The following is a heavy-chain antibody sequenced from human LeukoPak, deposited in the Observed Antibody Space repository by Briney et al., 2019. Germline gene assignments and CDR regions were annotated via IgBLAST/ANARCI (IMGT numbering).Heavy chain of an antibody. V-gene: IGHV3-66*01. CDR3: AREIISGLLGDAFDI. J-gene: IGHJ3*02. D-gene: IGHD6-19*01. Sequence: PGGSLRLSCAASGFTVSSYYMRWVRQAPGKGLEWVSVIYSGGSTYYADSVKGRFTISRDNSKNTLYLQMNSLRAEDTAVYYCAREIISGLLGDAFDIWGQGTMVTVSS. CDR2: IYSGGST. CDR1: GFTVSSYY.